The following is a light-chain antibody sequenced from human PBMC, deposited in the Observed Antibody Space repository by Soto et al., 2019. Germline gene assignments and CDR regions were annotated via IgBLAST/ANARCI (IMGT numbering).Light chain of an antibody. J-gene: IGKJ1*01. Sequence: PGERATLSCRASQRVSSNFLAWYQHKPGQAPRLLIYGASSRATGIPDRFSGSGSGTDFTLTISRLEPEDFAVYYCQQYGSSPRTFGQGTKVEIK. CDR3: QQYGSSPRT. CDR2: GAS. V-gene: IGKV3-20*01. CDR1: QRVSSNF.